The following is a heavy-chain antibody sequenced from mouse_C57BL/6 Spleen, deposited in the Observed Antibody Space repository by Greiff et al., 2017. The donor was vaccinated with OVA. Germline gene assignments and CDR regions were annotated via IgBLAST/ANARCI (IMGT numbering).Heavy chain of an antibody. CDR3: ARRGRTRAMDY. CDR2: IYPGGGYT. CDR1: GYTFTNYW. V-gene: IGHV1-63*01. J-gene: IGHJ4*01. Sequence: QVQLKESGAELVRPGTSVTMSCKASGYTFTNYWFGWAKQRPGHGLEWIGDIYPGGGYTNYNEKFKGKATLTADKSSSTAYMQFSSAASEDAAIYYCARRGRTRAMDYWGQGTSVTVSS.